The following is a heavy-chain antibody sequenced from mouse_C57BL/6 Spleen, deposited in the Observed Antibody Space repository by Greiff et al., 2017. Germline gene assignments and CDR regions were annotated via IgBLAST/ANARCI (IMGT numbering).Heavy chain of an antibody. CDR3: ARFSPPPNYYAMDY. V-gene: IGHV7-3*01. J-gene: IGHJ4*01. CDR1: GFTFTDYY. Sequence: EVQGVESGGGLVQPGGSLSLSCAASGFTFTDYYMSWVRQPPGKALEWLGFIRNKANGYTTEYSESVKGRFTISRHNSQSILYLHMKALSAEDSATYFCARFSPPPNYYAMDYWGQGTSVTVSS. CDR2: IRNKANGYTT.